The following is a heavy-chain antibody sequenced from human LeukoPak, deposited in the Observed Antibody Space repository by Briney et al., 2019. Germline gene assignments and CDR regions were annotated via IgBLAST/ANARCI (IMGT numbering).Heavy chain of an antibody. CDR3: ARTIAAAATDPGYFDY. D-gene: IGHD6-13*01. CDR2: IYYSGST. V-gene: IGHV4-59*01. Sequence: SETLSLTSAGYGVSFSGYYWSWLRQPPGQGLEWIGYIYYSGSTNYNPSLKSRVTISVDTSKNQFSLKLSSVTAADTAVYYCARTIAAAATDPGYFDYWGQGTLVTVSS. CDR1: GVSFSGYY. J-gene: IGHJ4*02.